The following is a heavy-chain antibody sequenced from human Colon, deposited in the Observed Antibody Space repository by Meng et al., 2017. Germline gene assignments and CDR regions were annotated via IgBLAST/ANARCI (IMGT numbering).Heavy chain of an antibody. CDR2: INHSGST. CDR3: ARGLRGLDV. CDR1: GGSFSGYY. V-gene: IGHV4-34*01. J-gene: IGHJ6*01. D-gene: IGHD3-10*01. Sequence: SETLSLTCAVYGGSFSGYYWSWIRQPPGKGLEWIGEINHSGSTNYNPSLKSRVTISVDTSKNQFSLKLSSVTAADTAVYYCARGLRGLDVWGQGTTVTFAS.